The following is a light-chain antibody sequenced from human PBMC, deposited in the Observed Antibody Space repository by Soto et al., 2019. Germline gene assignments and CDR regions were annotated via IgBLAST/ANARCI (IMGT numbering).Light chain of an antibody. J-gene: IGLJ1*01. Sequence: QSVLTQPPSVSEAPRQRVTISCSGSSSNIGNNAVNWYQQLPGKAPKLLIYYDDLLPSGVSDRFSGSKSGTSASLAISGLQSEDEADYYCAAWDDSQNGYVFGTGTKVTVL. V-gene: IGLV1-36*01. CDR3: AAWDDSQNGYV. CDR1: SSNIGNNA. CDR2: YDD.